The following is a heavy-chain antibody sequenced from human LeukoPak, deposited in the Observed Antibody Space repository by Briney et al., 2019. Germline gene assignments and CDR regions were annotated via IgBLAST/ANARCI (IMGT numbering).Heavy chain of an antibody. CDR1: GYTFTGYY. J-gene: IGHJ2*01. CDR3: ARSDHFEVAATRDWYFDL. D-gene: IGHD2-15*01. CDR2: INPNSGGT. Sequence: ASVKVSCKASGYTFTGYYMHWVRQAPGQGLEWMGWINPNSGGTNYAQKFQGRVTMTRDASISTAYMELGRLTSDDTAVYYCARSDHFEVAATRDWYFDLWGRGNLVTVSS. V-gene: IGHV1-2*02.